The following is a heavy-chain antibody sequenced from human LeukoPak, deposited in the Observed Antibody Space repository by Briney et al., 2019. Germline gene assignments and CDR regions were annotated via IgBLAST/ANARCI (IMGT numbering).Heavy chain of an antibody. CDR3: AHDSSGYYSYFDY. J-gene: IGHJ4*02. CDR1: GFTLDDYA. V-gene: IGHV3-9*01. Sequence: GGSLRLSCAASGFTLDDYAMHWVRQAPGKGLEWVSGISWNSGSIGYADSVKGRFTISRDNAKNSLYLQMNSLRAEDTAVYYCAHDSSGYYSYFDYWGQGTLVTVSS. D-gene: IGHD3-22*01. CDR2: ISWNSGSI.